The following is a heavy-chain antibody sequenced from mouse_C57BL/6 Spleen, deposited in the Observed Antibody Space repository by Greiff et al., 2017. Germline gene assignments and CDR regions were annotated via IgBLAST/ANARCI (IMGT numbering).Heavy chain of an antibody. D-gene: IGHD1-1*01. V-gene: IGHV1-52*01. CDR3: ASGDYGSSSLYAMDY. CDR1: GYTFTSYW. CDR2: IDPSDSET. J-gene: IGHJ4*01. Sequence: QVHVKQPGAELVRPGSSVKLSCKASGYTFTSYWMHWVKQRPIQGLEWIGNIDPSDSETHYNQKFKDKATLTVDKSSSTAYMQLSSLTSEDSAVXYCASGDYGSSSLYAMDYWGQGTSVTVSS.